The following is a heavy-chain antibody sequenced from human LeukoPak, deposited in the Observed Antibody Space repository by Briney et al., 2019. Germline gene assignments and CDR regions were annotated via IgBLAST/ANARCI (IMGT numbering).Heavy chain of an antibody. CDR2: IIPILGIA. J-gene: IGHJ4*02. V-gene: IGHV1-69*04. D-gene: IGHD3-22*01. CDR1: GGTFSSYA. CDR3: ARDAQGYYYDSSGYYY. Sequence: GASVKVSCKASGGTFSSYAISWVRQAPGRGLEWMGRIIPILGIANYAQKFQGRVTITADKSTSTAYMELSSLRSEDTAVYYCARDAQGYYYDSSGYYYWGQGTLVTVSS.